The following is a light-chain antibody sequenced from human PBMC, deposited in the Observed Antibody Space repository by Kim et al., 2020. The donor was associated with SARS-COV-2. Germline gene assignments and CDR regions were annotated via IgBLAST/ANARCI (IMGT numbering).Light chain of an antibody. J-gene: IGLJ3*02. Sequence: QPVLTQSSSASASLGSSVKLTCTLSSGHSSYIIAWHQQQPGKAPRYLMKLEGSGSYNKGSGVPDRFSGSSSGADRYLTISNLQSEDEADYYCETWDTHWVFGGGTKLTVL. CDR3: ETWDTHWV. CDR2: LEGSGSY. V-gene: IGLV4-60*03. CDR1: SGHSSYI.